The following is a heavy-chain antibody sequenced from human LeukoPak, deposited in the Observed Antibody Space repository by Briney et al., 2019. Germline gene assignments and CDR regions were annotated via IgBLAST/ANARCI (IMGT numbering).Heavy chain of an antibody. J-gene: IGHJ4*02. V-gene: IGHV7-4-1*02. D-gene: IGHD2-15*01. CDR2: INTSTGNP. Sequence: ASVKVSCKASGYTFTSYAMNWVRQAPGQGLEWMGWINTSTGNPTYAQGFTGRFVFSLDTSVSTAYLQISSLTAEDTAVYYCARECPAYCSGGSCYSDYWGQGTLVTVSS. CDR1: GYTFTSYA. CDR3: ARECPAYCSGGSCYSDY.